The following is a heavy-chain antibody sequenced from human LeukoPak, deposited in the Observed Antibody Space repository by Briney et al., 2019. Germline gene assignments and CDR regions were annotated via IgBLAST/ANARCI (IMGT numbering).Heavy chain of an antibody. V-gene: IGHV3-23*01. J-gene: IGHJ4*02. CDR1: GFTFGSYA. Sequence: PGGSLRLSCAASGFTFGSYAMSWVRQAPGKGLEWVSVISTSGGGTYYADSVKGRFTISRDISKNTLYLQMNSLRVEDTAVYYCAKGAYLGELSLGGNWGQGTLVTVSS. CDR2: ISTSGGGT. D-gene: IGHD3-16*02. CDR3: AKGAYLGELSLGGN.